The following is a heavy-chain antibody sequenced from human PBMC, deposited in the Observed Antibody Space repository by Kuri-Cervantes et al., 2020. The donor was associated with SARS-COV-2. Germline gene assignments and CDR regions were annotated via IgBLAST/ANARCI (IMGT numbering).Heavy chain of an antibody. CDR3: YITGTTGGDAFDI. Sequence: GESLKISCAASGFTFSSYGMHWVRQAPGKGLEWVAVIWYDGSNKYYADSVKGRFTISRDNSKNTLYLQMNSLRAEDTAVYYCYITGTTGGDAFDIWGQGTMVTVSS. D-gene: IGHD1-7*01. J-gene: IGHJ3*02. CDR2: IWYDGSNK. CDR1: GFTFSSYG. V-gene: IGHV3-33*01.